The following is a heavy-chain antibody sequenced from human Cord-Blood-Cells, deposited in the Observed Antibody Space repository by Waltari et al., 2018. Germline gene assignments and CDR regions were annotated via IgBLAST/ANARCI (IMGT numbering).Heavy chain of an antibody. D-gene: IGHD6-13*01. CDR2: IIPIFGTA. CDR1: GGTFSSNV. V-gene: IGHV1-69*01. Sequence: QVQLVQSGAEVKRPGSSGKVSCKASGGTFSSNVITWGRQAPGQGLGGMGGIIPIFGTANYAQKFQGRVTITADESTSTAYMELSSLRSEDTAVYYCARFSDRTAALYYGMDVWGQGTTVTVSS. CDR3: ARFSDRTAALYYGMDV. J-gene: IGHJ6*02.